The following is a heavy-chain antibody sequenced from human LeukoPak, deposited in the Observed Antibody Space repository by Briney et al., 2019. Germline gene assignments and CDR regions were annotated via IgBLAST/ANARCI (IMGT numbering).Heavy chain of an antibody. J-gene: IGHJ4*02. CDR1: GGSISSYY. V-gene: IGHV4-39*01. CDR3: ASYDYVWGSYRHDY. Sequence: SETLSLTCTVSGGSISSYYWGWIRQPPGKGLEWIGSIYYSGSTYYNPSLKSRVTISVDTSKNQFSLKLSSVTAADTAVYYCASYDYVWGSYRHDYWGQGTLVTVSS. D-gene: IGHD3-16*02. CDR2: IYYSGST.